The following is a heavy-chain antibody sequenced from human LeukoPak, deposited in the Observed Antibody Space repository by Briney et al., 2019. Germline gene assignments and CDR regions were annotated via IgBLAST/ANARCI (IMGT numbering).Heavy chain of an antibody. Sequence: GASVTVSCKVSGYTLTELPIHWVRQAPGKGLEWMGGFDPDDGETVYARMFQGRVTMTEDTSSDTASMELSSLRSEDTAVYYCATGTSGSYYVGIVRPIDYWGQGTLVTVSS. CDR2: FDPDDGET. CDR3: ATGTSGSYYVGIVRPIDY. CDR1: GYTLTELP. J-gene: IGHJ4*02. D-gene: IGHD1-26*01. V-gene: IGHV1-24*01.